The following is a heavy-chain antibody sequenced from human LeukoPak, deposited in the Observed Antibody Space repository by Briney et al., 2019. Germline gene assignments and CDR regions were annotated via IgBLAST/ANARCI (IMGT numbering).Heavy chain of an antibody. J-gene: IGHJ6*03. Sequence: ASVKVSCKASGYTFTSYGISWVRQAPGQGLEWMGWISAYNGNTNYAQKLQGRVTMTTDTSTSTAYMELRSLRSDDTAVYYCARVITMIVVVHPYYYYYMDVWGKGTTVTVSS. CDR3: ARVITMIVVVHPYYYYYMDV. CDR1: GYTFTSYG. V-gene: IGHV1-18*01. D-gene: IGHD3-22*01. CDR2: ISAYNGNT.